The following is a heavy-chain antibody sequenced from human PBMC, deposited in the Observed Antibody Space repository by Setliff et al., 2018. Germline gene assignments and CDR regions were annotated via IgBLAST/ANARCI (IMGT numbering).Heavy chain of an antibody. CDR3: ARDWNYHGSGGYGG. D-gene: IGHD3-22*01. J-gene: IGHJ4*02. CDR1: GYAFNRNG. CDR2: ISSSSGNT. Sequence: ASVKVSCKASGYAFNRNGMSWVRQAPGQGLEWMGWISSSSGNTNYAQKFQGRVTITTDESTSTAYIELSSLRSEDTAVYFCARDWNYHGSGGYGGWGQGTLVTVSS. V-gene: IGHV1-18*01.